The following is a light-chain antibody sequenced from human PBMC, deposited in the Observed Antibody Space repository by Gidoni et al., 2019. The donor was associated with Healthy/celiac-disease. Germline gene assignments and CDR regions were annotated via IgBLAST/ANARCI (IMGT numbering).Light chain of an antibody. CDR3: QQYYSTPIT. CDR1: QSALYSSNNNNY. V-gene: IGKV4-1*01. CDR2: WAS. J-gene: IGKJ5*01. Sequence: DIVMTHAPDSLAVSLGEKATINCKSIQSALYSSNNNNYLSWYQQQPGQPPKLLIYWASTRESGVPDRFSGSGSGTDFTLTISSLQAEDVAVYYCQQYYSTPITFGQGTRLEIK.